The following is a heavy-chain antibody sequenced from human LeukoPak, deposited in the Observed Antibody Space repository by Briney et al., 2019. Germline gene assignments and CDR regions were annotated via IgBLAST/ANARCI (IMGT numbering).Heavy chain of an antibody. CDR2: IGASGGST. V-gene: IGHV3-23*01. D-gene: IGHD3-9*01. J-gene: IGHJ4*02. CDR1: GFTFSSYA. Sequence: RGSLRLSCATSGFTFSSYAMSWVRQAPGKGLEWVSGIGASGGSTYYADSVKGRFTISRDNSKNTLYLQMNSLRTEDTAVYYCAKAEGYDILTGLDYWGQGTLVTVSS. CDR3: AKAEGYDILTGLDY.